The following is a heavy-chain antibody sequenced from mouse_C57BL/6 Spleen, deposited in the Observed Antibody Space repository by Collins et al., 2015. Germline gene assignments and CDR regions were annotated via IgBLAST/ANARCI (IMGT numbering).Heavy chain of an antibody. CDR3: ANYYGSSYHYAMDY. J-gene: IGHJ4*01. V-gene: IGHV1-64*01. D-gene: IGHD1-1*01. CDR2: IHPNSGST. CDR1: GYTFTSYW. Sequence: QVQLQQPGAELVKPGASVKLSCKASGYTFTSYWMHWVKQRPGQGLEWIGMIHPNSGSTNYNEKFKSKATLTVDKSSSTAYMQLSSLTSEDSAVYYCANYYGSSYHYAMDYWGQGTSVTVSS.